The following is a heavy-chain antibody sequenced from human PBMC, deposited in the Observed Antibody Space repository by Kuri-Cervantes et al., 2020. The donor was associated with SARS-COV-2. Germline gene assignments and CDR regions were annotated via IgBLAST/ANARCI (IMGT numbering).Heavy chain of an antibody. CDR1: GYTFTSYG. CDR2: ISAYNGNT. D-gene: IGHD4-17*01. CDR3: ARDTGGDYGYWYFDL. J-gene: IGHJ2*01. V-gene: IGHV1-18*04. Sequence: ASVKVSCKASGYTFTSYGISWVRQAPGQGLEWMGWISAYNGNTNYAQKLQGRVTMTTDTSTSTAYMELRSLRSDDTAVYYCARDTGGDYGYWYFDLWGRGILVTVSS.